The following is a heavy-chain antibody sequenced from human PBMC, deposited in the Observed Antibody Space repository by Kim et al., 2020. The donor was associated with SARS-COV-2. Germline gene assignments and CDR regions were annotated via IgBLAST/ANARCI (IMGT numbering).Heavy chain of an antibody. Sequence: PSLKCRVTISVDTSKNQISLKLSSVAAADTAGYYCASLGPSRWYYGMDVWGQGTTVSVSS. CDR3: ASLGPSRWYYGMDV. J-gene: IGHJ6*02. D-gene: IGHD2-15*01. V-gene: IGHV4-59*01.